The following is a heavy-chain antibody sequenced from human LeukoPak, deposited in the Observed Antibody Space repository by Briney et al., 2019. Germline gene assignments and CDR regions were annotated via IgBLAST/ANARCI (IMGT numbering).Heavy chain of an antibody. D-gene: IGHD1-14*01. CDR3: ARVRSRNDFDY. CDR1: GGSISSYY. V-gene: IGHV4-59*01. Sequence: SETLSLTCTVSGGSISSYYWSWIRQPPGKGLEWIGYIYYSGSTYYNPSLKSRVTISIDTSKNQFSLRLSSVTAADTVVYYCARVRSRNDFDYRGQGTLVTVSS. CDR2: IYYSGST. J-gene: IGHJ4*02.